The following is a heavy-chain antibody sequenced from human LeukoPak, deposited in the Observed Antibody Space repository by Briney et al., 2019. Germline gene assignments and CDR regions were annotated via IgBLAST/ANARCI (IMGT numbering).Heavy chain of an antibody. CDR3: AKGSIAHYDFWSGYYTHYFDY. D-gene: IGHD3-3*01. Sequence: GGSLRLSCAASGFTFSSYAMSWVRQAPGKGLEWVSAISGSGGSTYYADSVKGRFTISRDNSKNTLYPQMNSLRAEDTAVYYCAKGSIAHYDFWSGYYTHYFDYWGQGTLVTVSS. CDR2: ISGSGGST. CDR1: GFTFSSYA. V-gene: IGHV3-23*01. J-gene: IGHJ4*02.